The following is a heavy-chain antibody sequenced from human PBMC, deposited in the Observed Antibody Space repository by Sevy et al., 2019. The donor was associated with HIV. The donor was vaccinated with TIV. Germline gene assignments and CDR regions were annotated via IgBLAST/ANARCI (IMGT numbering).Heavy chain of an antibody. J-gene: IGHJ3*01. V-gene: IGHV3-23*01. CDR1: GFTFNTHA. CDR3: AKALNPALESMIEVILRTLKGFDV. CDR2: ISGPGLST. Sequence: GGSLRLSCTASGFTFNTHAMTWVRQAPGKGLEWVSVISGPGLSTYYADSVKGRFTNSRDNSKNTLYLQMNSLRVDDTATYYCAKALNPALESMIEVILRTLKGFDVWGQGTMVTVSS. D-gene: IGHD3-22*01.